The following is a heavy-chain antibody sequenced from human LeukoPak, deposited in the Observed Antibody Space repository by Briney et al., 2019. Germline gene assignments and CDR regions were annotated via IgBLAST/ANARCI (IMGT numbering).Heavy chain of an antibody. CDR1: GYTFTGYY. J-gene: IGHJ3*02. D-gene: IGHD6-13*01. CDR3: ARPRIAAPNDAFDI. Sequence: ASVKVSCKAPGYTFTGYYMHWVRQAPGQGLEWMGWINPNSGGTNYAQKFQGRVTMTRDTSISTAYMELSRLRSDDTAVYYCARPRIAAPNDAFDIWGQGTMVTVSS. CDR2: INPNSGGT. V-gene: IGHV1-2*02.